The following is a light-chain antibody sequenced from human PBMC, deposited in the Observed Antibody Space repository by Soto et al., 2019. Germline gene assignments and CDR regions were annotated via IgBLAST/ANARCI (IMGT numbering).Light chain of an antibody. Sequence: EIVLTQSPGTLSLSPGEIATLSCRASQSVSSSYLAWYQQKPGQAPRLLIYGASSRATGIPDRFSGSGSGTDFTHTISRLEPEDFAVYYCQQYGSSPRTFGQGTKVDIK. CDR2: GAS. J-gene: IGKJ1*01. CDR3: QQYGSSPRT. V-gene: IGKV3-20*01. CDR1: QSVSSSY.